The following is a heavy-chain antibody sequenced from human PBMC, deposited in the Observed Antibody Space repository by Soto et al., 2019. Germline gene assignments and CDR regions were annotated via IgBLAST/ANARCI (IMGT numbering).Heavy chain of an antibody. D-gene: IGHD1-1*01. J-gene: IGHJ5*02. CDR1: GASISGFY. CDR2: IYATGTT. Sequence: PSETLSLTCTVSGASISGFYWSWIRKSAGKGLEWIGRIYATGTTDYNPSLKSRAMVSVDTSKKQFSLKLRSVTAADTAVYYCVRDGTKTLRDWFDPWGQGISVTVSS. V-gene: IGHV4-4*07. CDR3: VRDGTKTLRDWFDP.